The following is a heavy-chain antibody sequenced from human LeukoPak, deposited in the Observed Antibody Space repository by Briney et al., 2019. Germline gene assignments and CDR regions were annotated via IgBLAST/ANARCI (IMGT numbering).Heavy chain of an antibody. Sequence: ASVKVSCKASGGTFSSYAISWVRQAPGQGLEWMGGIIPIFGTAIYAQKFQGRVTMTEDTSTDTAYMELSSLRSEDTAVYYCATGRGSCSGGSCYEDYWGQGTLVTVSS. CDR2: IIPIFGTA. J-gene: IGHJ4*02. CDR3: ATGRGSCSGGSCYEDY. V-gene: IGHV1-69*06. D-gene: IGHD2-15*01. CDR1: GGTFSSYA.